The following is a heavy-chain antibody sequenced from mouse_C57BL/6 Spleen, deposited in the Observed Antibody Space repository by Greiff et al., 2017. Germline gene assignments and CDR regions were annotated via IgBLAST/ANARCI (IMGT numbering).Heavy chain of an antibody. CDR3: ARDTTVGFAY. D-gene: IGHD1-1*01. CDR1: GYTFTSYW. V-gene: IGHV1-52*01. Sequence: VQLQQPGAELVRPGSSVKLSCKASGYTFTSYWMHWVKQRPIQGLEWIGNIDPSDSETHYNQKFKDKATLTVDKSSSTAYMQLSSLTSEDSAVXYCARDTTVGFAYWGQGTLVTVSA. CDR2: IDPSDSET. J-gene: IGHJ3*01.